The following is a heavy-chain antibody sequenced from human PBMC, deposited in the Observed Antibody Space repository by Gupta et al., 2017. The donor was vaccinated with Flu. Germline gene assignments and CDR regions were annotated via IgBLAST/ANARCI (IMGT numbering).Heavy chain of an antibody. J-gene: IGHJ4*02. CDR1: GFTFSSYA. D-gene: IGHD1-26*01. CDR2: ISSNGGST. Sequence: EVQLVESGGGLVQPGGSLRLSCAASGFTFSSYAMHWVRQAPGKGLEYVSAISSNGGSTYYANSVKGRFTISRDNSKNTLYLQMGSLRAEDMAVYYCARGGGSYWGDYFDYWGQGTLVTVSS. V-gene: IGHV3-64*01. CDR3: ARGGGSYWGDYFDY.